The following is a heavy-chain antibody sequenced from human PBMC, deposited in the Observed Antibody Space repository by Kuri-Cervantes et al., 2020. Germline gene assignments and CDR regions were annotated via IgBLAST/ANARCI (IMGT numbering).Heavy chain of an antibody. CDR3: ARDAGYHYDRFDY. V-gene: IGHV3-30*03. CDR2: ISYDGSNK. Sequence: GGSLRLSCAASGFTFSSYGMHWVRQAPGKGLEWVAVISYDGSNKYYADSVKGRFTISRDNAKNSLYLQMDSLRDEDTAVYYCARDAGYHYDRFDYWGQGTLVTVSS. D-gene: IGHD3-16*01. CDR1: GFTFSSYG. J-gene: IGHJ4*02.